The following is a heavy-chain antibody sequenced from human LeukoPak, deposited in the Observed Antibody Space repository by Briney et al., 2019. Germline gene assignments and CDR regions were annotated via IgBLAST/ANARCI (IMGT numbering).Heavy chain of an antibody. V-gene: IGHV1-69*04. CDR1: GCTFSSYA. Sequence: SVEVYCKASGCTFSSYAISWVRQAPGQGLECMGSFIPIFGIANYAQKFQGRVTITADKSTSTAYMELSSVRSEGTAVYHCARDTCYCSGGSCYFYGFDYWGQGTLVTVSS. CDR3: ARDTCYCSGGSCYFYGFDY. D-gene: IGHD2-15*01. J-gene: IGHJ4*02. CDR2: FIPIFGIA.